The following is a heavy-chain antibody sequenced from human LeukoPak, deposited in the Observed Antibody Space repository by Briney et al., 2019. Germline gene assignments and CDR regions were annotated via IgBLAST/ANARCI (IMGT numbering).Heavy chain of an antibody. CDR3: ARGGPWDLPVGKFDY. D-gene: IGHD1-26*01. Sequence: SQTLSLTCAISGDSVSSNSAAWNWSRQSPSRGLEWLGRTYYKSKWYKDYAGSVNSRITINPDTSKNKFSLQLNSVTPEDTAVYYCARGGPWDLPVGKFDYWGQGTLATVSS. V-gene: IGHV6-1*01. CDR2: TYYKSKWYK. J-gene: IGHJ4*01. CDR1: GDSVSSNSAA.